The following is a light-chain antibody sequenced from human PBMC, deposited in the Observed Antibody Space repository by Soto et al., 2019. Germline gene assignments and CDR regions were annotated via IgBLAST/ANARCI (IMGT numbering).Light chain of an antibody. CDR2: AAS. Sequence: DIPMTQSPSSLSASVRDRVTITCQASQGISNYLAWYQQKPGKVPKLLIYAASTLQSGVPSRFSGSGSGTDFTLTISSLQPEDVATYYCQKYDSAPWTFGQGTKVEIK. CDR3: QKYDSAPWT. V-gene: IGKV1-27*01. J-gene: IGKJ1*01. CDR1: QGISNY.